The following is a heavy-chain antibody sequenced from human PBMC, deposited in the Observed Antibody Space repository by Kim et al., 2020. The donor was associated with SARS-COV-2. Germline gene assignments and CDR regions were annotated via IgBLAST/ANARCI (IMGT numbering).Heavy chain of an antibody. CDR3: ARARDYSSSFFDS. CDR1: GASFSTYY. J-gene: IGHJ5*01. V-gene: IGHV4-59*01. D-gene: IGHD6-13*01. Sequence: SETLSLTCNVSGASFSTYYWSWIRQSSEKGLEWIGYIYSNGNTNYNPSLKSRATISVDTSKNQFSLTLSSVTAADTAVYYCARARDYSSSFFDSWGQGIL. CDR2: IYSNGNT.